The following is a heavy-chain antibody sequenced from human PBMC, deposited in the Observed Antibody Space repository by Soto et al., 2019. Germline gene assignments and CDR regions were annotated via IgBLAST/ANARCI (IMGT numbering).Heavy chain of an antibody. D-gene: IGHD3-16*01. CDR3: ATQGGVDGGFLFYFDL. CDR1: GPTPTELA. J-gene: IGHJ5*02. Sequence: QVPLVQSGAEVKKPGASVKVSCKVHGPTPTELAMHWVRQAPGKGLEWMGGFDPEEGETVYAPNFEGRVTMTEDTSTDTAYMELSSLRSDDTAVYYCATQGGVDGGFLFYFDLWGQGTLVTVSS. CDR2: FDPEEGET. V-gene: IGHV1-24*01.